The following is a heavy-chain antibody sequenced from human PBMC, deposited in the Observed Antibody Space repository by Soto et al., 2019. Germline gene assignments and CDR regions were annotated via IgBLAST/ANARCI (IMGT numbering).Heavy chain of an antibody. D-gene: IGHD3-22*01. CDR3: STRAYDTNGYYRFDP. V-gene: IGHV4-34*01. CDR2: INHSGRV. CDR1: GGSFSGHS. J-gene: IGHJ5*01. Sequence: QVQLQQWGAGLLKPSETLSLTCAVYGGSFSGHSWTWIRQSPGKGLEWIGDINHSGRVNYSPSLKSRVTISLDPSKNQFSLTLSDVTAADTAMYYCSTRAYDTNGYYRFDPWGQGTLVTVSS.